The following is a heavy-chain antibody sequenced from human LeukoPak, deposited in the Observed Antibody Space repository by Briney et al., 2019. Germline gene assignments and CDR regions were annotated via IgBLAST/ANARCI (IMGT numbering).Heavy chain of an antibody. CDR3: ARAYYDSSGYFYYYYMDV. V-gene: IGHV3-48*01. D-gene: IGHD3-22*01. CDR1: GFTFSSYS. J-gene: IGHJ6*03. CDR2: ISSSSSTI. Sequence: PGGSLRLSCAASGFTFSSYSMNWVRQAPGKGLEWVSCISSSSSTIYYADSVKGRFTISRDNAKNSLYLQMNSLRAEDTAVYYCARAYYDSSGYFYYYYMDVWGKGTTVTVSS.